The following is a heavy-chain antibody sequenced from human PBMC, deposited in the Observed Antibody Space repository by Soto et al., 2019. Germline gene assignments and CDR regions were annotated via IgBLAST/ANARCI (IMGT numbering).Heavy chain of an antibody. CDR2: VSGGSGVT. CDR3: AIWDGYGDY. CDR1: GFSFSTYG. J-gene: IGHJ4*02. D-gene: IGHD5-12*01. V-gene: IGHV3-23*01. Sequence: EVQLLESGGGLVHPGGSLRLSYAVSGFSFSTYGVTGVRQAPGKGLEWVSGVSGGSGVTHYADSLKGRFTITGDTSKNTVYLHRNSLRVEDTAVYCFAIWDGYGDYWVQRTQVTVS.